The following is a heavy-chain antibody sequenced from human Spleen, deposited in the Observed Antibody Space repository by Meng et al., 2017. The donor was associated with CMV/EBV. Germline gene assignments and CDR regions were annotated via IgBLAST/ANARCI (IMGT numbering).Heavy chain of an antibody. CDR1: GFTFNTYA. CDR2: ISAGGVNT. V-gene: IGHV3-23*01. D-gene: IGHD3-10*01. J-gene: IGHJ1*01. Sequence: GESLKISCTASGFTFNTYAMSWVRQAPGKGLEWVSVISAGGVNTYYTDSLKGRFTVSRDNSKNTLFLQLSSLRVEDTAVYYCARLGGESFQNWGQGTPVTVSS. CDR3: ARLGGESFQN.